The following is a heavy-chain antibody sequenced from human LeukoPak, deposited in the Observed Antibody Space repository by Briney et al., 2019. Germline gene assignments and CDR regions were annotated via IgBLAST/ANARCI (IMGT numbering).Heavy chain of an antibody. CDR2: IYHSGST. CDR1: GGSISSSNW. V-gene: IGHV4-4*02. Sequence: PSETLSLTCAVSGGSISSSNWWSWVRQPPGKGLEWIGEIYHSGSTNYNPSLKSRVTISVDKSKNQFSLKLSSVTAADTAVYYCARDGCSSTSCSKVNWFDPWDQGTLVTVSS. CDR3: ARDGCSSTSCSKVNWFDP. J-gene: IGHJ5*02. D-gene: IGHD2-2*01.